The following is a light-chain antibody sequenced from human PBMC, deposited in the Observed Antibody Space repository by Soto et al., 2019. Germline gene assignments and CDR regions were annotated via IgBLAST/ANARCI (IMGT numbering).Light chain of an antibody. CDR1: QGIGNA. Sequence: IQITQSPSSLSTSVGDIVTISCRASQGIGNALGWYQQKPGKAPKRMIYAVSSLQSGVPSRFSGSGSGTEFTLTISSLQNEDFATYYCLQQNNYTRTFCQGTKVDIK. CDR3: LQQNNYTRT. V-gene: IGKV1-17*01. CDR2: AVS. J-gene: IGKJ1*01.